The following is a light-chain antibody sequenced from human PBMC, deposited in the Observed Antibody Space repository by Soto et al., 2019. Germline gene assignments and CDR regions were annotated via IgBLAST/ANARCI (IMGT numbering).Light chain of an antibody. Sequence: QSVLTQPPSVSAAPGQKVTISCSGSDSNIGNDHVSWYQQFPGTAPKLLIYENNKRPSGIPDRFSGSKSGTSATLDITGLQTGDEADYYCGTWDSGLSAGVIGGGTKSPS. V-gene: IGLV1-51*02. CDR3: GTWDSGLSAGV. J-gene: IGLJ3*02. CDR1: DSNIGNDH. CDR2: ENN.